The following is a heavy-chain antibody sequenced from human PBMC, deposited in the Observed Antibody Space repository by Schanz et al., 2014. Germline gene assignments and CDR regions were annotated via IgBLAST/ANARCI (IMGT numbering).Heavy chain of an antibody. CDR3: ARGRVVPAAPEFDY. Sequence: QVHLQESGPGLVKPSETLSLTCTISGGSIRSYYWNWIRQPPGKGLEWIGYIYYSGSTTYNPSLKSRVTISVDTSKKQFSLNLSSVTAADTAVYYCARGRVVPAAPEFDYWGQGILVTVSS. CDR1: GGSIRSYY. J-gene: IGHJ4*02. D-gene: IGHD2-2*01. CDR2: IYYSGST. V-gene: IGHV4-59*01.